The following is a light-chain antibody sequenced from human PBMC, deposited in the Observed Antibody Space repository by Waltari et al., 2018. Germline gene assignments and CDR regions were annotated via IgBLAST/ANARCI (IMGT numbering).Light chain of an antibody. CDR2: EVS. CDR1: SSDVGLYNY. Sequence: QSALTQPASVSGSPGQSITISCTGTSSDVGLYNYVSWYQQHPGKAPKLMIYEVSKRPSGVFNGFSGSKAGNTASLTISGLQAEDEADYYCTSFTRTSIWVFGGGTKLTVL. J-gene: IGLJ3*02. V-gene: IGLV2-14*01. CDR3: TSFTRTSIWV.